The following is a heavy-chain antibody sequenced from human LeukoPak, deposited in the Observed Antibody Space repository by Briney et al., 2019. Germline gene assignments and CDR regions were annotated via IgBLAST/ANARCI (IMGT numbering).Heavy chain of an antibody. CDR3: ARGPRNDYGDSLDY. Sequence: ASVKVSCKASGYTFTSYDINWVRQATGQGLEWMGIINPSGGSTSYAQKFQGRVTMTRDASTSTVYMELSSLRSEDTAVYYCARGPRNDYGDSLDYWGQGTLVTVSS. V-gene: IGHV1-46*01. D-gene: IGHD4-17*01. CDR2: INPSGGST. CDR1: GYTFTSYD. J-gene: IGHJ4*02.